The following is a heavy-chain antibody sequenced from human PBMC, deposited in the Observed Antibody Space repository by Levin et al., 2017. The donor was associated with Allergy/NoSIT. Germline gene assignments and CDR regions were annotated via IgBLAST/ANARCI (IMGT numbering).Heavy chain of an antibody. D-gene: IGHD1-26*01. J-gene: IGHJ6*02. CDR2: MNPNSGNT. V-gene: IGHV1-8*01. CDR3: ARVTWELLQGNYYYGMDV. CDR1: GYTFTSYD. Sequence: ASVKVSCKASGYTFTSYDINWVRQATGQGLEWMGWMNPNSGNTGYAQKFQGRVTMTRNTSISTAYMELSSLRSEDTAVYYCARVTWELLQGNYYYGMDVWGQGTTVTVSS.